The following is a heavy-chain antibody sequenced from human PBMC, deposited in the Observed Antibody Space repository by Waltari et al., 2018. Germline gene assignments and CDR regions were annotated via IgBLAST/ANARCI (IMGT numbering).Heavy chain of an antibody. CDR3: ARDYCDRTNCHGMDV. J-gene: IGHJ6*02. Sequence: QVQLVESGGGVVQPGRSLRLSCAASEFTFRSYAMHWVRQAPGKGLEWGAVISYDGRNTYYVDSVTGRFTISRDNSERMLYLQMNSLRAEDTAVYYCARDYCDRTNCHGMDVWGQGTTVTVSS. D-gene: IGHD3-22*01. CDR1: EFTFRSYA. V-gene: IGHV3-30*04. CDR2: ISYDGRNT.